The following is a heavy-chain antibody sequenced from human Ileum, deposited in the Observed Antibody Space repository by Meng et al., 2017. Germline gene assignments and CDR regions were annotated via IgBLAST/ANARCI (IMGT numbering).Heavy chain of an antibody. D-gene: IGHD6-19*01. Sequence: GESLKISCKGSGYSFTNYWIGWVRQMPEKGLEWMGIIYPDDSDTRYSPSLQGQVTISADKSISTAYLQWSSLKASDTAIYYCASLQHNSAWYGGGGGFDIWGQGTMVTVSS. J-gene: IGHJ3*02. V-gene: IGHV5-51*01. CDR1: GYSFTNYW. CDR3: ASLQHNSAWYGGGGGFDI. CDR2: IYPDDSDT.